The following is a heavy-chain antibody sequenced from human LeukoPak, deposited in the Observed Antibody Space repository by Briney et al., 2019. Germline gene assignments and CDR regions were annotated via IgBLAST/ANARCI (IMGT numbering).Heavy chain of an antibody. D-gene: IGHD6-6*01. CDR2: ISTNGVNT. CDR3: AKGSAAARPYYFDS. Sequence: GGSLRLSCQTSGFAFGNYAMSWVRQAQGKELEWISAISTNGVNTYYADSVKGRFTISRDNSRHTLSLQMNGLRADDTAVYYCAKGSAAARPYYFDSWGQGTLVAVSS. CDR1: GFAFGNYA. J-gene: IGHJ4*02. V-gene: IGHV3-23*01.